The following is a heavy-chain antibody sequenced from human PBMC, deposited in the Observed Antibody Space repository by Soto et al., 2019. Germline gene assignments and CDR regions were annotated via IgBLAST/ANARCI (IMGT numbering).Heavy chain of an antibody. CDR1: GFTFSSYS. CDR3: ARDPEPDIVVVPAAKTPTDCGGDCYSSRSWYFDL. D-gene: IGHD2-2*01. Sequence: PGGSLRLSCAASGFTFSSYSMNWVRQAPVKGLEWVSYISSSSSTIYYADSVKGRFTISRDNAKNSLYLQMNSLRDEDTAVYYCARDPEPDIVVVPAAKTPTDCGGDCYSSRSWYFDLWGRGTLVTVSS. CDR2: ISSSSSTI. V-gene: IGHV3-48*02. J-gene: IGHJ2*01.